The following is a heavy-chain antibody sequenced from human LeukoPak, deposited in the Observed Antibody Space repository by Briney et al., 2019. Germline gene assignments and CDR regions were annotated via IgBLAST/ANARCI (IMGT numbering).Heavy chain of an antibody. CDR1: GGSISSYY. CDR3: ARVSSYSWYFDL. V-gene: IGHV4-59*01. J-gene: IGHJ2*01. Sequence: ASETLSLTCTVSGGSISSYYWSWIRQPPGKGLEWIGHIYYSGSTNYNPSLKSRVTISVDTSKNQFSLKLSSVTAADTAVYYCARVSSYSWYFDLWGRGTLVTVSS. CDR2: IYYSGST. D-gene: IGHD1-26*01.